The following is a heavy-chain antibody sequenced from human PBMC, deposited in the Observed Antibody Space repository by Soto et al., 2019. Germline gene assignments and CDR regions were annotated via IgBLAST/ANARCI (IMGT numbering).Heavy chain of an antibody. CDR1: GGTFSSYA. CDR3: ARDGICSSTSCLYNWFDP. D-gene: IGHD2-2*01. CDR2: IIPIFGTA. V-gene: IGHV1-69*01. J-gene: IGHJ5*02. Sequence: QVQLVQSGAEVKKPGSSVKVSCKASGGTFSSYAISWVRQAPGQGREWMGGIIPIFGTANYAQKFQGRVTITADESTSTAYMELSSLRSEDTAVYYCARDGICSSTSCLYNWFDPWGQGTLVTVSS.